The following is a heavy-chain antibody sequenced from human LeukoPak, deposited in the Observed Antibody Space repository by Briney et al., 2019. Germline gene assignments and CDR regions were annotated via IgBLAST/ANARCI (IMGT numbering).Heavy chain of an antibody. CDR2: IIPIFGTA. CDR3: ARVGCSSTSCYGGSDY. Sequence: SVRVSXKASGGTFSSYAISWVRQAPGQGLEWMGGIIPIFGTANYAQKFQGRVTITADESTSTAYMELSSLRSEDTAVYYCARVGCSSTSCYGGSDYWGQGTLVTVSS. J-gene: IGHJ4*02. D-gene: IGHD2-2*01. CDR1: GGTFSSYA. V-gene: IGHV1-69*01.